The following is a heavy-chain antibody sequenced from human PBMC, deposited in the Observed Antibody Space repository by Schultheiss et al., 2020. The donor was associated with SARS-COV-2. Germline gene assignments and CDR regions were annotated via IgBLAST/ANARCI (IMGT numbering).Heavy chain of an antibody. CDR3: ARTAANIYDFLDYYGMDV. V-gene: IGHV1-18*04. CDR1: GYTFTGYY. Sequence: ASVKVSCKASGYTFTGYYMHWVRQAPGQGLEWMGRISTYNANTDFAQKFQGRVTLTADTSTSTAYMELSSLRSEDTAVYYCARTAANIYDFLDYYGMDVWGQGTTVTVSS. D-gene: IGHD5/OR15-5a*01. CDR2: ISTYNANT. J-gene: IGHJ6*02.